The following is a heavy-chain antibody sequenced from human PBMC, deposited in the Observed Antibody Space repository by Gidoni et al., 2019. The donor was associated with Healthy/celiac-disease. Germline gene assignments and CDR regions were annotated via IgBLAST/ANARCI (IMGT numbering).Heavy chain of an antibody. CDR2: ISSSSSYI. Sequence: EVQLVESGGGLVKPGGSLRLSCAASGFTFSSYSMNWVRQAPGKGLEWVSSISSSSSYIYYADSVKGRFTISRDNAKNSLYLQMNSLRAEDTAVYYCASYNPQTEAFDIWGQGTMVTVSS. CDR1: GFTFSSYS. J-gene: IGHJ3*02. D-gene: IGHD1-1*01. CDR3: ASYNPQTEAFDI. V-gene: IGHV3-21*01.